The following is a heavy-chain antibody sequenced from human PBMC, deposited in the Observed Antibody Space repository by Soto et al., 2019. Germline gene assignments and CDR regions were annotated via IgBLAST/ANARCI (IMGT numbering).Heavy chain of an antibody. D-gene: IGHD6-13*01. CDR3: ASSQYLAAGGTWGGYYYYGMDV. J-gene: IGHJ6*02. V-gene: IGHV5-51*01. Sequence: GESLKISCKGSGYSFTSYWIGWVRNMPGKGLGWMGIIYPGESDTRYSPPFQGQVTISADKSISTAYLQRSSLKASDTAMYYCASSQYLAAGGTWGGYYYYGMDVWGQGTTVTVSS. CDR1: GYSFTSYW. CDR2: IYPGESDT.